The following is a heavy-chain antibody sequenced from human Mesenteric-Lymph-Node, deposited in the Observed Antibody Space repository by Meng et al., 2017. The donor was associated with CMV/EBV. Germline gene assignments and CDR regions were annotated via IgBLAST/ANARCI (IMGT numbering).Heavy chain of an antibody. CDR1: GYTFTSYD. J-gene: IGHJ5*02. CDR2: MNPNSGNT. D-gene: IGHD3-22*01. V-gene: IGHV1-8*02. CDR3: ARDRQYYYGSGGYYLNWFDP. Sequence: ASVKVSCKASGYTFTSYDINWVRQATGQGLEWMGWMNPNSGNTGYAQKFQGRVTMTRDTSISTAYMELSRLRSDDTAVYYCARDRQYYYGSGGYYLNWFDPWGQGTLVTVSS.